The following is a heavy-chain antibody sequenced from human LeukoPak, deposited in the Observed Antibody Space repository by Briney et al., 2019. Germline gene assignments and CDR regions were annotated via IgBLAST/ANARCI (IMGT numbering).Heavy chain of an antibody. CDR3: ARQGEHCDGGSCFPFHY. CDR2: VYYSGRT. J-gene: IGHJ4*02. Sequence: PSETLSLTCTVSGGSISSRYYWGWVRQPPGKGLEWIGTVYYSGRTYYNPSLKSRLTISVDTSKNQLSLKLNSVTAADTAIYYCARQGEHCDGGSCFPFHYWGQGTLVTVSS. D-gene: IGHD2-15*01. V-gene: IGHV4-39*01. CDR1: GGSISSRYY.